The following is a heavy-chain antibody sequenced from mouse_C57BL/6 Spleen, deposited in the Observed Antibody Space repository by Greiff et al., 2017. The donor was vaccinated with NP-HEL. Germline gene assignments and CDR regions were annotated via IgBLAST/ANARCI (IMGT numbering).Heavy chain of an antibody. CDR2: IWSGGST. Sequence: VQGVESGPGLVQPSQSLSITCTVSGFSLTSYGVHWVRQPPGKGLEWLGVIWSGGSTDYNAAFISRLSISKDNSKSQVFFKMNSLQADDTAIYYCAPMNYDGAMDYWGQGTSVTVSS. J-gene: IGHJ4*01. V-gene: IGHV2-4*01. CDR1: GFSLTSYG. CDR3: APMNYDGAMDY. D-gene: IGHD1-2*01.